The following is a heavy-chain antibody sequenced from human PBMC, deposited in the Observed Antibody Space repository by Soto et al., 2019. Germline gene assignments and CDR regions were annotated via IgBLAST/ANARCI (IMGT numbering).Heavy chain of an antibody. Sequence: QMQLVQSGPEVKKPGTSVKVSCKASEFTFTSSAMQWVRQARGQRLEWIGWIVVGSGNTNYAQKFQERVTITRDMSTSTAYMELRSLRSEDTAVYYCAVTTYYDILTGYYGLDPWGQGTLVTVSS. CDR1: EFTFTSSA. V-gene: IGHV1-58*02. D-gene: IGHD3-9*01. J-gene: IGHJ5*02. CDR2: IVVGSGNT. CDR3: AVTTYYDILTGYYGLDP.